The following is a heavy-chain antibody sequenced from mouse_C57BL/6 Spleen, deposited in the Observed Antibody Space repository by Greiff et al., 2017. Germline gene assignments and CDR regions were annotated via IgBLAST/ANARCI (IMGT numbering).Heavy chain of an antibody. V-gene: IGHV1-55*01. Sequence: QVQLQQPGAELVKPGASVKMSCTASGYTFTSYWITWVKQRPGQGLEWIGDIYPGSGSTNYNERFKSEATLTVDTSSSTAYMQLSSLTSEDSAVYYCARKGLGYYWYFDVWGTGTTVTVSS. CDR3: ARKGLGYYWYFDV. CDR2: IYPGSGST. D-gene: IGHD2-2*01. J-gene: IGHJ1*03. CDR1: GYTFTSYW.